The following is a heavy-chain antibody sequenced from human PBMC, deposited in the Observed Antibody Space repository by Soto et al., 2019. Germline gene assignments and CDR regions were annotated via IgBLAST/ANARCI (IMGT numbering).Heavy chain of an antibody. J-gene: IGHJ4*02. V-gene: IGHV1-8*01. CDR2: MNPNSGNT. D-gene: IGHD4-17*01. Sequence: QVQLVQSGAEVKKPGASVKVSCKASGYTFTSYDINWLRQATGQELEWMGWMNPNSGNTGFAQKFQGRVTMTRNTSISRAYMDLSSLRSEDTAVYYCASTLYGDNVDYWGQGTLVTVSS. CDR1: GYTFTSYD. CDR3: ASTLYGDNVDY.